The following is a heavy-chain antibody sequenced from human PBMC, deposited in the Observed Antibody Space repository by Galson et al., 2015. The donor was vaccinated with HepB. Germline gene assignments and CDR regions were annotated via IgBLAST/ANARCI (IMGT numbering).Heavy chain of an antibody. J-gene: IGHJ4*02. CDR3: AKADFYLPLDY. Sequence: SLRLSCAASGFTFSSYGMHWVRQAPGKGLEWVAVISYDGSNKYYADSVKGRFTISRDNSKNTLYLQMNSLRAEDTAVYYCAKADFYLPLDYWGQGTLVTVSS. D-gene: IGHD2/OR15-2a*01. CDR2: ISYDGSNK. V-gene: IGHV3-30*18. CDR1: GFTFSSYG.